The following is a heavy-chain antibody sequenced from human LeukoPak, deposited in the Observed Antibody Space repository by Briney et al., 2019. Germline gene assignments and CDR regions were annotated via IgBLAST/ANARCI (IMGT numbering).Heavy chain of an antibody. Sequence: PGGSLRLSCAASGFTFSSYAMHWVRQAPGKGLEWVAVISYDGSNKYYADSVKGRFTISRGNSKNTLYLQMNSLRAEDTAVYYCARERGSITMIVVGTFAYWGQGTLVTVSS. D-gene: IGHD3-22*01. V-gene: IGHV3-30*04. J-gene: IGHJ4*02. CDR1: GFTFSSYA. CDR3: ARERGSITMIVVGTFAY. CDR2: ISYDGSNK.